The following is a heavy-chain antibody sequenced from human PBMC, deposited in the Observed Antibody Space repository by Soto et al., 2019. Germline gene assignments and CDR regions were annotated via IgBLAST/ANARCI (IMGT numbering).Heavy chain of an antibody. CDR3: ARDGPNYYGSGSYSWFDP. Sequence: GGSLRLSCAASGFTFNDYYMSWIRQAPGEGLEWVSYISSSGSTTFHADSVKGRFTISRDNAKNSLYLQMNSLRAEDTAVYYCARDGPNYYGSGSYSWFDPWGQGTLVTVSS. CDR1: GFTFNDYY. CDR2: ISSSGSTT. V-gene: IGHV3-11*04. D-gene: IGHD3-10*01. J-gene: IGHJ5*02.